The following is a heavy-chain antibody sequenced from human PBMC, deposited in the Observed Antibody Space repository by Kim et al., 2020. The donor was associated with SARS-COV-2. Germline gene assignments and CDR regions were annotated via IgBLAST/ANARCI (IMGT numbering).Heavy chain of an antibody. CDR1: GYTFTSYG. D-gene: IGHD6-13*01. CDR2: ISAYNGNT. Sequence: ASVKVSCKASGYTFTSYGISWVRQAPGQGLEWMGWISAYNGNTNYAQKLQGRVTMTTDTSTSTAYMELRSLRSDDTAVYYCARGGLGVNSSSWYFPLAYYYYYGMDVWGQGTTVTVSS. V-gene: IGHV1-18*01. CDR3: ARGGLGVNSSSWYFPLAYYYYYGMDV. J-gene: IGHJ6*02.